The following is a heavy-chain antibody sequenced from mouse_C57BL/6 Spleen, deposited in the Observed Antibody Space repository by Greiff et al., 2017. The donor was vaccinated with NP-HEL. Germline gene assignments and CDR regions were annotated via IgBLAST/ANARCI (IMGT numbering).Heavy chain of an antibody. CDR1: GYSITSGYY. J-gene: IGHJ1*03. D-gene: IGHD1-1*01. V-gene: IGHV3-6*01. CDR2: ISYDGSN. Sequence: EVQLQESGPGLVKPSQSPSLTCSVTGYSITSGYYWNWIRQFPGNKLEWMGYISYDGSNNYNPSLKNRISITRDTSKNQFFLKLNSVTTEDTATYYCARVLYYYGSSFYWYFDVWGTGTTVTVSS. CDR3: ARVLYYYGSSFYWYFDV.